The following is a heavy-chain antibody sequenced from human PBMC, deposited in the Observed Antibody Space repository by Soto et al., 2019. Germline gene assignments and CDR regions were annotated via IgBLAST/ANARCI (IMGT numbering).Heavy chain of an antibody. CDR3: ARFVRGSGWTGDYYYGMDV. V-gene: IGHV5-51*01. CDR1: GYSFTSYW. D-gene: IGHD6-19*01. J-gene: IGHJ6*02. Sequence: GESLKISCKGSGYSFTSYWIGWVRQVPGKGLEWMGIIYPGDSDTRYSPSFQGQVTISADKSISTAYLQWSSLKASDTAMYYCARFVRGSGWTGDYYYGMDVCGQGTTVTVS. CDR2: IYPGDSDT.